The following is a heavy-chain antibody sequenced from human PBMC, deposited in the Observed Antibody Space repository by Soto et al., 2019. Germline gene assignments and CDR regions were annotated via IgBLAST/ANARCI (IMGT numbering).Heavy chain of an antibody. Sequence: PGGSLRLSCAASGFTFSSYWMSWVRQAPGKGLEWVANIKQDGSEKYYVDSVKGRFTISRDNAKNSLYLQMNSLRAEDTAVYYCARDQGDYDFWSGYYYYGMDVWGQGTTVTVSS. CDR3: ARDQGDYDFWSGYYYYGMDV. V-gene: IGHV3-7*03. J-gene: IGHJ6*02. CDR2: IKQDGSEK. CDR1: GFTFSSYW. D-gene: IGHD3-3*01.